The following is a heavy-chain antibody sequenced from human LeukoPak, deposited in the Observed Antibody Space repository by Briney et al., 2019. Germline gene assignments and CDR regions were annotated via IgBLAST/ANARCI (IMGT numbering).Heavy chain of an antibody. CDR3: AKRMVRGVTRYFDY. D-gene: IGHD3-10*01. CDR1: GFTFSSYA. CDR2: ISGSGGST. J-gene: IGHJ4*02. Sequence: GGSLRLSCAASGFTFSSYAMSWVRQAPGEGLEWVSAISGSGGSTYYADSVKGRFTISRDNSKNTLYLQMNSLRAEDTAVYYCAKRMVRGVTRYFDYWGQGTLVTVSS. V-gene: IGHV3-23*01.